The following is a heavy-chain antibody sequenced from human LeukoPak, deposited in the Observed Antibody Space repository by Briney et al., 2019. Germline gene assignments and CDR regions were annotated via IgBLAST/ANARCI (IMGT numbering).Heavy chain of an antibody. CDR1: GYRFSNYW. Sequence: GESLQISCKGSGYRFSNYWIAWVRQMPGKGLEWMGLIYPGGSDTKYSPSFQGQVTISADKSISTAYLQWSSLGASDTAMYYCARQPNYFDTRGYLSHAFDIWGQGTMASVS. D-gene: IGHD3-22*01. V-gene: IGHV5-51*01. J-gene: IGHJ3*02. CDR2: IYPGGSDT. CDR3: ARQPNYFDTRGYLSHAFDI.